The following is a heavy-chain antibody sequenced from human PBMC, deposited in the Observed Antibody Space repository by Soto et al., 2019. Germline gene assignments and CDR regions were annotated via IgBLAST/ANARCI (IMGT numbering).Heavy chain of an antibody. V-gene: IGHV3-48*03. CDR3: ARVGTAMVKSYYYYGMDV. CDR2: ISSSGSTI. D-gene: IGHD5-18*01. CDR1: GFTFSSYE. Sequence: GGSLRLSCAASGFTFSSYEMNWVRQAPGKGLEWVSYISSSGSTIYYADSVKGRFTISRDNAKNSLYLQMNSLRAEDTAVYYCARVGTAMVKSYYYYGMDVWGQGTTVTVSS. J-gene: IGHJ6*02.